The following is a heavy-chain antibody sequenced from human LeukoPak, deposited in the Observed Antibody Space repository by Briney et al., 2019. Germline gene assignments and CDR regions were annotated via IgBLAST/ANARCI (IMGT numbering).Heavy chain of an antibody. V-gene: IGHV3-7*01. Sequence: PGGSLRLSCAASGFTFSSYEMNWVRQAPGKGLEWVANIKQDGSEKYYVDSVKGRFTISRDNAKNSLYLQMNSLRAEDTAVYYCARGARGSGTASDYWGQGTLVTVSS. J-gene: IGHJ4*02. D-gene: IGHD3-10*01. CDR2: IKQDGSEK. CDR1: GFTFSSYE. CDR3: ARGARGSGTASDY.